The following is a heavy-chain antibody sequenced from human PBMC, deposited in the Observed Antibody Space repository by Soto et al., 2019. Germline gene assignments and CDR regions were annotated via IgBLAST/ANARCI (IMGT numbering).Heavy chain of an antibody. CDR1: GFTFSDHY. J-gene: IGHJ3*02. Sequence: GGSLRLSCAASGFTFSDHYIDWVRQAPGKGLQWVGRSRNKANIFTTEYAASVKGRFTISRDDSKNSLFLQMNSLRAEDTAVYYCARYNWNDDGAFDIWGQGTMVTVSS. V-gene: IGHV3-72*01. D-gene: IGHD1-1*01. CDR2: SRNKANIFTT. CDR3: ARYNWNDDGAFDI.